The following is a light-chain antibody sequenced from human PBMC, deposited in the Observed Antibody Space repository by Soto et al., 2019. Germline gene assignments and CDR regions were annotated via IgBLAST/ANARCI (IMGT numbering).Light chain of an antibody. CDR3: QQYNNWPPWT. CDR2: GAS. Sequence: EIVMTQSPATLSVSPGERATLSCSASQSVSSNLAWYQQKPGQAPRLLIYGASTRATGIPARFSGSGSGTEYTLTISSLQSEDFQVYYCQQYNNWPPWTFGQGTKVEIK. CDR1: QSVSSN. V-gene: IGKV3-15*01. J-gene: IGKJ1*01.